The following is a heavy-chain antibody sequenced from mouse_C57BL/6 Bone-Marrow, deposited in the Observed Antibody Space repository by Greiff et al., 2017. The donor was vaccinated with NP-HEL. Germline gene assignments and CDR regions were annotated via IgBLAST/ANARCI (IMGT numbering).Heavy chain of an antibody. CDR2: ISTNNGGT. CDR3: ASICALAGVCY. D-gene: IGHD2-10*02. Sequence: EVQLQQSGPGLVKPGASVKISCTASGFTFTDYDMNWVRQGHGKGLEWVGDISTNNGGTSYKETLKGKVTMTGDNAHSTLFMQLPSLRSEDTAMYYCASICALAGVCYGGQGNLVT. CDR1: GFTFTDYD. J-gene: IGHJ3*01. V-gene: IGHV1-26*01.